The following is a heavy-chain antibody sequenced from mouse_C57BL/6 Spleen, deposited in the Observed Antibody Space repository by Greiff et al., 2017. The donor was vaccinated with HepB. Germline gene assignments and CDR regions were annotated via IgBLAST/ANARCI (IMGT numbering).Heavy chain of an antibody. CDR2: IYPGDGDT. CDR1: GYAFSSSW. CDR3: ARSGITTVVAHYYAMDY. V-gene: IGHV1-82*01. Sequence: QVQLQQSGPELVKPGASVKISCKASGYAFSSSWMNWVKQRPGKGLEWIGRIYPGDGDTNYNGKFKGKATLTADKSSSTAYMQLSSLTSEDSAVYFCARSGITTVVAHYYAMDYWGQGTSVTVSS. D-gene: IGHD1-1*01. J-gene: IGHJ4*01.